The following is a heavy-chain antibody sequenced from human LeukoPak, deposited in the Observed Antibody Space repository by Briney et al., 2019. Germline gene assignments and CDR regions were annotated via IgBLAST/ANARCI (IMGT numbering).Heavy chain of an antibody. Sequence: GGSLRLSCSASGFTFSTYTMNWVRQAPRQAPGKGLEYDSGISSNGGSAYYGNSVKGRFTISRDNSKNTLYLQMSSLRAEDTAVYYCVPSPGSGSYRGRGYWGQGTLVTVSS. CDR1: GFTFSTYT. V-gene: IGHV3-64D*06. CDR3: VPSPGSGSYRGRGY. D-gene: IGHD3-10*01. J-gene: IGHJ4*02. CDR2: ISSNGGSA.